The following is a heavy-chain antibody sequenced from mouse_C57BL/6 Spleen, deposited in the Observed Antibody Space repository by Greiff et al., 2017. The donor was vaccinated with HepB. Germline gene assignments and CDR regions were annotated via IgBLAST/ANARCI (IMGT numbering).Heavy chain of an antibody. CDR1: GYTFTSYG. D-gene: IGHD3-1*01. V-gene: IGHV1-81*01. CDR3: ASGLWGHAMDS. Sequence: VQLQQSGAELARPGASVKLSCKASGYTFTSYGISWVKQRTGQGLEWIGEIYPRSGNTYYNEKFKGKATLTADKSSSTAYMELRSLTSEDSAVYFCASGLWGHAMDSWGQGTSVTVSS. CDR2: IYPRSGNT. J-gene: IGHJ4*01.